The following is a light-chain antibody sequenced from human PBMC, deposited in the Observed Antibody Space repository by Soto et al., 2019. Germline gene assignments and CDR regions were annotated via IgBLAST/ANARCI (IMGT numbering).Light chain of an antibody. CDR3: QQSDTYPLT. Sequence: DIQMTQTPSTLSASVGDRVTITCRASQSIGTWLAWYQHRPGKAPSLLIYDASTLRSGVPSRFSGSGSGTEFTLTISSLQADDFATYYCQQSDTYPLTFGQGRRLEI. J-gene: IGKJ5*01. V-gene: IGKV1-5*01. CDR2: DAS. CDR1: QSIGTW.